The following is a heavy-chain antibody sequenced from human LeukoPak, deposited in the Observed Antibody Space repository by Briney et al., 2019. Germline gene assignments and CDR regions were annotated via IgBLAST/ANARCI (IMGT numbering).Heavy chain of an antibody. CDR1: GGSISSYY. CDR3: ARGAGSGLIAFDI. D-gene: IGHD3-10*01. CDR2: IYYSGST. J-gene: IGHJ3*02. V-gene: IGHV4-59*01. Sequence: SETLSLTCTVSGGSISSYYWSWIRQPPGKGLEWIRYIYYSGSTNYNPSLKSRVTISVDTSKNQFSLKLSSVTAADTAVYYCARGAGSGLIAFDIWGQGTMVTVSS.